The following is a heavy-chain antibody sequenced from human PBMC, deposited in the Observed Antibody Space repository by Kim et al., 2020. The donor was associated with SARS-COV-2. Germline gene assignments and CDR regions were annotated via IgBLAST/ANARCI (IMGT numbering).Heavy chain of an antibody. J-gene: IGHJ6*02. Sequence: GGSLRLSCAASGFTFSSYAMSWVRQAPGKGLEWVSVIYSGGSSTYYVDSVKGRFTISRDNSKNTLYLQMNSLRAEDTAVYYCAKWPSGSLLYYGMDVWG. V-gene: IGHV3-23*03. CDR1: GFTFSSYA. D-gene: IGHD3-22*01. CDR2: IYSGGSST. CDR3: AKWPSGSLLYYGMDV.